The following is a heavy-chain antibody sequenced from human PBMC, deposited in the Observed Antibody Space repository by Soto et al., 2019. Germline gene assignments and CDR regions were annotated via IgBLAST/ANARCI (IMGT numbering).Heavy chain of an antibody. D-gene: IGHD3-16*01. CDR3: ARDAGQGGRPFDY. V-gene: IGHV1-69*13. Sequence: SVKVSCKASGDTFSSHAISWVRQAPGQGLEWMGGIIPIFGTANYAQKFQGRVTITADESTSTAYMELSSLRSEDTAVYYCARDAGQGGRPFDYWGQGPLVSVSS. J-gene: IGHJ4*02. CDR1: GDTFSSHA. CDR2: IIPIFGTA.